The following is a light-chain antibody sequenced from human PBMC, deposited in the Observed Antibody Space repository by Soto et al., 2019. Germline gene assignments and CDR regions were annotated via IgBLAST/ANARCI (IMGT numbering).Light chain of an antibody. V-gene: IGLV1-36*01. CDR3: AAWDDSLNVVV. CDR2: YDD. CDR1: SSYIGNNA. Sequence: QAVVTQPPSVSEAPRQRVTISCSGSSSYIGNNAVNWYQQLPGKAPKLLIYYDDLLPSGVSDRFSGSKSGTSASLAISGLQSEDEADYYCAAWDDSLNVVVFGGGTKLTVL. J-gene: IGLJ2*01.